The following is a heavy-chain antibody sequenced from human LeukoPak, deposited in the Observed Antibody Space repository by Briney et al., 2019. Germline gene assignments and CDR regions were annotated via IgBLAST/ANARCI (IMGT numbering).Heavy chain of an antibody. Sequence: SETPSLTCTVSGGSISSSSYYWGWIRQPPGKGLEWIGSIYYSGSTYYNPSLKSRVTISVDTSKNQFSLKLSSVTAADTAVYYCARVVGGSYSYYFDYWGQGTLVTVSS. V-gene: IGHV4-39*07. CDR3: ARVVGGSYSYYFDY. J-gene: IGHJ4*02. CDR1: GGSISSSSYY. D-gene: IGHD1-26*01. CDR2: IYYSGST.